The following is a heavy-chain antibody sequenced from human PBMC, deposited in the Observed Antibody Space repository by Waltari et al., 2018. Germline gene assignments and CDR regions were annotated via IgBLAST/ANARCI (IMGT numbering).Heavy chain of an antibody. Sequence: HWVRQAPGQGLEWMGRINPNSGGTSYAQKFQGRVTMTRDTSTSTVYMELSSLRSEDTAVYYCARDSGGDCGGDCYSGNYWGQGTLVTVSS. D-gene: IGHD2-21*01. V-gene: IGHV1-46*01. CDR2: INPNSGGT. J-gene: IGHJ4*02. CDR3: ARDSGGDCGGDCYSGNY.